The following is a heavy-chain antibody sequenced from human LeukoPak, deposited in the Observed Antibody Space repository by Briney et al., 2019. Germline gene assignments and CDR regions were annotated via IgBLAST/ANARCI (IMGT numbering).Heavy chain of an antibody. Sequence: GGSLRLSCAVSGFTFSGFGMNWVRQAPGKGLEWVSSISSSSSYIYYADSVKGRFTISRDNAKNSLYLQMNSLRAEDTAVYYCARDPITMVRGVCDYWGQGTLVTVSS. CDR3: ARDPITMVRGVCDY. V-gene: IGHV3-21*01. J-gene: IGHJ4*02. CDR1: GFTFSGFG. D-gene: IGHD3-10*01. CDR2: ISSSSSYI.